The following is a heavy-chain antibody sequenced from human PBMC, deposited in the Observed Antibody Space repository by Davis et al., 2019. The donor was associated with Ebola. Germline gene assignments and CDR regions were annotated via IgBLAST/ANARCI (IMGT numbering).Heavy chain of an antibody. Sequence: GESLKISCKGSGYSFTDYWIAWVRQKPGKGLEWMGIIYPGDSDIRYSPSFQGQVTFSVDRSSSTAYLQWSSLKASDSAMYYCARRLSTVTNVDYWGQGTLVTVSS. CDR1: GYSFTDYW. CDR3: ARRLSTVTNVDY. V-gene: IGHV5-51*01. D-gene: IGHD4-17*01. CDR2: IYPGDSDI. J-gene: IGHJ4*02.